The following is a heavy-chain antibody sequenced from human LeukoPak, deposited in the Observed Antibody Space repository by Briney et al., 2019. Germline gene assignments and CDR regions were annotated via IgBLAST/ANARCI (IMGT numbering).Heavy chain of an antibody. CDR2: INPNSGGT. J-gene: IGHJ5*02. CDR3: ARADRLDGGPYLIGP. V-gene: IGHV1-2*02. D-gene: IGHD2-21*01. CDR1: GYSFTDYY. Sequence: GASVKVSCKTSGYSFTDYYMHWVRQAPGQGLEWMGWINPNSGGTSSAQKFQGRVTMTRDTSITTVYMEVSWLTFDDTAIYYCARADRLDGGPYLIGPWGQGTLVTVSS.